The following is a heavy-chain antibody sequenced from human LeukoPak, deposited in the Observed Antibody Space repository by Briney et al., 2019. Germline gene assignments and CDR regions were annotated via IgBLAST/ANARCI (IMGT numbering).Heavy chain of an antibody. CDR3: ARGSSSGWPDYFDY. J-gene: IGHJ4*02. Sequence: GGSLRLSCAASGFTLASYWMHWVRLAPGKGLEWVSRINADGRNTPYADSVKGRFTISRDNAKNTLYLQMSSLRAEDTAVYYCARGSSSGWPDYFDYWGRGTLVAVSS. CDR1: GFTLASYW. V-gene: IGHV3-74*01. D-gene: IGHD6-19*01. CDR2: INADGRNT.